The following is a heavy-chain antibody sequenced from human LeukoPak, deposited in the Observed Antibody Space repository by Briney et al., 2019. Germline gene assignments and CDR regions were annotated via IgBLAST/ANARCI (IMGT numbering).Heavy chain of an antibody. Sequence: SETLSLTCAVYGGSFSGYYWSWIRQPPGKGLEWIGEINHSGSTNYNPSLKSRVTISVDTSRNQFSLKLSSVTAADTAVYYCARGSGKASPWGQGTLVTVSS. CDR2: INHSGST. D-gene: IGHD1-14*01. V-gene: IGHV4-34*01. CDR3: ARGSGKASP. J-gene: IGHJ5*02. CDR1: GGSFSGYY.